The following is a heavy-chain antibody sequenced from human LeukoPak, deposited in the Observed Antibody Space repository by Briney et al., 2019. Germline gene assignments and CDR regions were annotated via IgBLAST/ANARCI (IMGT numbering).Heavy chain of an antibody. J-gene: IGHJ5*02. D-gene: IGHD3-10*01. Sequence: ASVKVSCKASEYTFTGFYMHWVRQAPGQGLEWMGIINPSGGSASHAQKFQGRVTMTRDTSTSTVYMELSSLRSEDTAVYYCASEKDGSGSYYNWFDPWGQGTLVTVSS. CDR3: ASEKDGSGSYYNWFDP. CDR2: INPSGGSA. CDR1: EYTFTGFY. V-gene: IGHV1-46*01.